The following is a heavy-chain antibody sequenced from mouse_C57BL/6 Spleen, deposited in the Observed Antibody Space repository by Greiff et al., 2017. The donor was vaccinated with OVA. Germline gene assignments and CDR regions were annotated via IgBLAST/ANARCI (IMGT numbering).Heavy chain of an antibody. CDR2: IWTGGGT. CDR1: GFSLTSFA. Sequence: QVQLKESGPGLAAPSQSLSITCTVSGFSLTSFAISWVCQPPGKGLEWLGVIWTGGGTHYNSAFKSRLSITKDNSKSQVFLKMNSLQTDDTARDYCARYRNYYGSTNWYCEVWGTGTTVTVAS. D-gene: IGHD1-1*01. J-gene: IGHJ1*03. V-gene: IGHV2-9-1*01. CDR3: ARYRNYYGSTNWYCEV.